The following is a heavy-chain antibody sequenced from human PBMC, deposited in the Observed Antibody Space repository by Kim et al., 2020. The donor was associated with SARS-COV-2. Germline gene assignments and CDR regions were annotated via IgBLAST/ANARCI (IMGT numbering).Heavy chain of an antibody. J-gene: IGHJ6*02. CDR3: AGRGSSWGYYYYGMDV. V-gene: IGHV4-39*01. CDR1: GGSISSSSYY. Sequence: SETLSLTCTVSGGSISSSSYYWGWIRQPPGKGLEWIGSIYYSGSTYYNPSLKSRVTISVDTSKNQFSLKLSSVTAADTAVYYCAGRGSSWGYYYYGMDVWGQGTTVTVSS. D-gene: IGHD6-13*01. CDR2: IYYSGST.